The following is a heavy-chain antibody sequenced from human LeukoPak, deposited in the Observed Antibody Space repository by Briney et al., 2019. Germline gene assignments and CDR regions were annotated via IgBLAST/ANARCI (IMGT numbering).Heavy chain of an antibody. V-gene: IGHV4-4*07. CDR2: IYTSGST. CDR3: ARHLTISGSYPFDS. Sequence: SETLSLTCTVSGDSISNYYWSWIRQPAGKGLEWIGRIYTSGSTNYNPSLKSRVTISVDTSKNQFSLRLSSVTAADTAVYYCARHLTISGSYPFDSWGQGTLVTVSS. J-gene: IGHJ4*02. D-gene: IGHD3-10*01. CDR1: GDSISNYY.